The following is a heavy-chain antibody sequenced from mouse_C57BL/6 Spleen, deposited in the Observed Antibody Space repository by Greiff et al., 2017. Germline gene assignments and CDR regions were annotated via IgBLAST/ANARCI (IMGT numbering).Heavy chain of an antibody. Sequence: EVQLVESGGGLVKPGGSLKLSCAASGFTFSDYGMHWVRQAPEKGLEWVAYISSGSSTIYYADTVKGRFTISRDNAKNTLFRQMTSLRSEDTAMYYCAGDYYCSSYDGFAYWGHGTLVTVSA. CDR2: ISSGSSTI. J-gene: IGHJ3*01. CDR1: GFTFSDYG. V-gene: IGHV5-17*01. D-gene: IGHD1-1*01. CDR3: AGDYYCSSYDGFAY.